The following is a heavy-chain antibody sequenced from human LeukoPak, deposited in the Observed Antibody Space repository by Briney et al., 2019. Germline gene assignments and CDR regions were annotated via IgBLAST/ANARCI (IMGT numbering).Heavy chain of an antibody. J-gene: IGHJ5*02. D-gene: IGHD3-10*01. V-gene: IGHV3-7*01. CDR3: ARDYGSGSYYPPNWFDP. CDR1: GFTFSGYW. CDR2: IKQDGSEK. Sequence: AGGSLRLSCAASGFTFSGYWMSWVRQAPGKGLEWVANIKQDGSEKYYVDSVKGRFTISRDNAKNSLYLQMNSLRAEDTAVYYCARDYGSGSYYPPNWFDPWGQGTLVTVSS.